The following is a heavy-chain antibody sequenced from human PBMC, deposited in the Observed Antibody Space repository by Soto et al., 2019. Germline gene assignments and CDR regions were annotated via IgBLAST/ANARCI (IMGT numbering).Heavy chain of an antibody. CDR2: IYYTGNT. D-gene: IGHD4-17*01. CDR1: GGSINSGDCY. J-gene: IGHJ5*02. CDR3: ARLPTTVTTGGGFDP. Sequence: QVQLQESGPGLVKPSQTLSLTCTVSGGSINSGDCYWSWIRQPPGKGLEWIAYIYYTGNTYYNPSLKSRFTISVDASKNQFSLKLSSVTAADTAVYYCARLPTTVTTGGGFDPWGQGTLVTVSS. V-gene: IGHV4-30-4*01.